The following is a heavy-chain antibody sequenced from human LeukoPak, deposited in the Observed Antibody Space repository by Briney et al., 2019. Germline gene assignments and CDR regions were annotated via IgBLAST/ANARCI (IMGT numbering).Heavy chain of an antibody. CDR2: ISGSGGST. CDR1: GFTFSSYA. CDR3: AKVGGYSYGPSDH. D-gene: IGHD5-18*01. V-gene: IGHV3-23*01. J-gene: IGHJ4*02. Sequence: PGGSLRLSCAASGFTFSSYAMSWVRQAPGKGLEWVSAISGSGGSTYYADSVKGRFTISRDNSKNTLYLRMTSLRAEDTAVYYCAKVGGYSYGPSDHCGQGTLVTVSS.